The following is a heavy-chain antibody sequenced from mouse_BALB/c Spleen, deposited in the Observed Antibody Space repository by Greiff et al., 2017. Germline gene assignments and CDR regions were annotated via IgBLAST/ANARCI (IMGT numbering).Heavy chain of an antibody. CDR1: GYSITSDYA. Sequence: EVQLVESGPGLVKPSQSLSLTCTVTGYSITSDYAWNWIRQFPGNKLEWMGYISYSGSTSYNPSLKSRISITRDTSKNQFFLQLNSVTTEDTATYYCAKEYGNYVGFAYWGQGTLVTVSA. CDR2: ISYSGST. CDR3: AKEYGNYVGFAY. J-gene: IGHJ3*01. D-gene: IGHD2-10*02. V-gene: IGHV3-2*02.